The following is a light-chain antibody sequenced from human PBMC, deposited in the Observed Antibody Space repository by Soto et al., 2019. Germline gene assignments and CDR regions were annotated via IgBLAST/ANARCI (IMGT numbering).Light chain of an antibody. V-gene: IGLV2-14*01. CDR2: EVG. Sequence: QSALTQPASVSGSPGQSITISCTGTSSDVGGYNYVSWYQQHPGKAPKLIIYEVGNRPSGVSNRXSGSKSGNTASLTISGLQAEDEADYYCSSYTTSSTHWVFGGGTKLTVL. CDR3: SSYTTSSTHWV. J-gene: IGLJ3*02. CDR1: SSDVGGYNY.